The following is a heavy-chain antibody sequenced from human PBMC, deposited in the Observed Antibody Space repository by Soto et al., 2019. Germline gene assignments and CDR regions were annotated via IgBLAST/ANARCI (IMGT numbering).Heavy chain of an antibody. D-gene: IGHD6-19*01. CDR1: GFTFSNYG. Sequence: QVQLVESGGGVVQPGKSLRLSCAASGFTFSNYGMHWVRQAPGKGLEWVAVISYDRSNEYYADSVKGRFTISRDNSQNTLFLHMNSLRTEDTAVYYCAKDFYSSTSTTLDYWGQGTLVTVSP. V-gene: IGHV3-30*18. CDR3: AKDFYSSTSTTLDY. J-gene: IGHJ4*02. CDR2: ISYDRSNE.